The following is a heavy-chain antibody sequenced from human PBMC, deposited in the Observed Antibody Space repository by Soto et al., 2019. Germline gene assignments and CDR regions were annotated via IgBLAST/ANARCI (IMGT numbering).Heavy chain of an antibody. J-gene: IGHJ4*02. CDR1: GFTFSNYA. CDR3: AKIPANYYDSSGYYQYFDY. CDR2: ISGSGGNT. V-gene: IGHV3-23*01. Sequence: GGSLRLSCAASGFTFSNYAMNWVRQAPGKGLQWVSSISGSGGNTYYADSVKGRFTISRDNSNNTLYLQMNSLRAEDTAVYYCAKIPANYYDSSGYYQYFDYWGQGTLVTVS. D-gene: IGHD3-22*01.